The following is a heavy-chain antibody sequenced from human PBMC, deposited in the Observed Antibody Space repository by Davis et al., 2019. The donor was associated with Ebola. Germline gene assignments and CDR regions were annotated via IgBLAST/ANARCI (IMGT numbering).Heavy chain of an antibody. CDR3: ARYRFGGHTAMTLD. Sequence: GGSLRLSCAASGFTFSSYSMNWVRQATGKGLEWVSSISSSSSYIYYADSVKGRFTISRDHAKNSLYLQLNSLRAEDTAVYYCARYRFGGHTAMTLDWGQGTLVTVSS. CDR1: GFTFSSYS. D-gene: IGHD5-18*01. CDR2: ISSSSSYI. V-gene: IGHV3-21*01. J-gene: IGHJ4*02.